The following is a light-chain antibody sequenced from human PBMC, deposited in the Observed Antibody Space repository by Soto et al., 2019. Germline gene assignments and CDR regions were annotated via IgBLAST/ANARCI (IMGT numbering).Light chain of an antibody. V-gene: IGKV1-39*01. CDR2: ASS. CDR1: QSIHIH. J-gene: IGKJ4*01. CDR3: QESDKVPLT. Sequence: DIEMTQSPSSLSASVGDRVTITCRASQSIHIHLNWYQQKPGKAPKLLIYASSNLETGVPSRFSGSGSGTDFTLTISNLQPEDFASYYCQESDKVPLTVGGGTKLEIK.